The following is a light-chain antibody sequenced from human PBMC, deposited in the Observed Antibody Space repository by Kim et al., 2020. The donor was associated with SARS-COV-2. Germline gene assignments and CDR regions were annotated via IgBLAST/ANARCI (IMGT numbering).Light chain of an antibody. V-gene: IGLV3-1*01. CDR3: QAWDDSLV. J-gene: IGLJ3*02. Sequence: SVSPGQTATITCSGDKLGDKFTSWYQQKSGPSPVVVIYRDIKRPSGIPERFSGSNSGNTATLTISGTQVIDEADYYCQAWDDSLVFGGGTQLTVL. CDR1: KLGDKF. CDR2: RDI.